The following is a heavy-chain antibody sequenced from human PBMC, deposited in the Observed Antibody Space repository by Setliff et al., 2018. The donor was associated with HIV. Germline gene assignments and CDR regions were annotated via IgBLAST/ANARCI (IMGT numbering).Heavy chain of an antibody. Sequence: PSETLSLTCAVSDGSISSSNWWSWVRQPPGKGLEWIGEIYHTRNTNYSPSLKSRVTISVDKSKNQFSLKLTSVTAADTAVYYCARGANFWSGYDSWGQGTLVTVS. D-gene: IGHD3-3*01. CDR2: IYHTRNT. CDR3: ARGANFWSGYDS. CDR1: DGSISSSNW. V-gene: IGHV4-4*02. J-gene: IGHJ5*01.